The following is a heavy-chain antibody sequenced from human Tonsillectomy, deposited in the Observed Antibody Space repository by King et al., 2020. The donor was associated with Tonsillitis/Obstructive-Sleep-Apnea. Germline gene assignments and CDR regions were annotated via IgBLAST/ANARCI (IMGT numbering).Heavy chain of an antibody. Sequence: QLQESGPGLVKPSETLSLTCTVSGGSVSSGSYYWSWIRQPPGKGLEWIGYIYYSGSTNYYPSLKSRVTISVDTSKNQFSLKLSSVTAADTAVYYCARGGITIFGVVTPAYWYFDLWGRGTLVTVSS. V-gene: IGHV4-61*01. D-gene: IGHD3-3*01. CDR3: ARGGITIFGVVTPAYWYFDL. J-gene: IGHJ2*01. CDR2: IYYSGST. CDR1: GGSVSSGSYY.